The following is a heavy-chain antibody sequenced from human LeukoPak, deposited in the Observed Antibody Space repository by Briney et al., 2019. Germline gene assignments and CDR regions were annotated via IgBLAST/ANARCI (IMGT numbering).Heavy chain of an antibody. V-gene: IGHV3-49*04. D-gene: IGHD4-17*01. Sequence: GGSLRLSCTASGFTFGDDAVSWVRQAPGKGLEWVGFIRSKAYGGTTEYAASVKGRFTISRDDSKSIAYLQMNSLKTEDTAVYYCTRGLTVTRAFDIWGQGTMVTVSS. CDR2: IRSKAYGGTT. J-gene: IGHJ3*02. CDR1: GFTFGDDA. CDR3: TRGLTVTRAFDI.